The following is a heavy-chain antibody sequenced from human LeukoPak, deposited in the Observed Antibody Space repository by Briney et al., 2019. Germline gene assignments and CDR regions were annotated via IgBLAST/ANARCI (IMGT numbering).Heavy chain of an antibody. V-gene: IGHV1-8*03. J-gene: IGHJ3*02. Sequence: ASVKVSCKASGYAFTSYDINWVRQATGQGLEWMGWMNPNSGNTGYAQKFQGRVTITRNTSISTAYMELSSLRSEDTAVYYCASAYGVREVRAFDIWGQGTMVTVSS. CDR3: ASAYGVREVRAFDI. CDR2: MNPNSGNT. CDR1: GYAFTSYD. D-gene: IGHD4-17*01.